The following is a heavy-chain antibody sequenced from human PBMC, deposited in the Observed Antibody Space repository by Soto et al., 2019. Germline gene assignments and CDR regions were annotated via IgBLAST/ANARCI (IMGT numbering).Heavy chain of an antibody. CDR2: ISSSSSYI. CDR1: GFTFSSYS. V-gene: IGHV3-21*01. CDR3: ARERGLPDYGGNSRNWFDP. J-gene: IGHJ5*02. D-gene: IGHD4-17*01. Sequence: GGSLRLSCAASGFTFSSYSMNWVRQAPGKGLEWVSSISSSSSYIYYADSVKGRFTISRDNAKNSLYLQMNSLRAEDTAVYYCARERGLPDYGGNSRNWFDPWGQGTLVTVSS.